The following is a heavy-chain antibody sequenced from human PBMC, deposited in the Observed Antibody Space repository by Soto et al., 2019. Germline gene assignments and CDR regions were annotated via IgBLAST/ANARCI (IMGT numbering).Heavy chain of an antibody. CDR2: IKSKTDGGTT. J-gene: IGHJ6*02. V-gene: IGHV3-15*01. CDR3: TTDMFSYYDFWSGYYEGPYYYYDMDV. Sequence: GDPRLSCAASGFTFSNAWMSWVRQAPGKGLEWVGRIKSKTDGGTTDYAAPVKGRFTISREVSKNSLYLQMNPLNTGATAVYYFTTDMFSYYDFWSGYYEGPYYYYDMDVWGQGTTVAAS. D-gene: IGHD3-3*01. CDR1: GFTFSNAW.